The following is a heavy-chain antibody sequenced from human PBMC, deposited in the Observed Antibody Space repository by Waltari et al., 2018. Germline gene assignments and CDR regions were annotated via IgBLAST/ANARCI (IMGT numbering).Heavy chain of an antibody. V-gene: IGHV4-59*08. J-gene: IGHJ4*02. CDR1: GDFPSDDH. CDR3: ARLPTKYYDSLGWGFFDQ. D-gene: IGHD3-22*01. Sequence: QVQLQESGPGLVKPSETLSLTCTVSGDFPSDDHWTWIRQAPGRGLEVMAYLRNTGRTKCTPSLESRVTVSAVTSKKQFSLRLTSVTAADTAVYYCARLPTKYYDSLGWGFFDQWGQGILVTVSS. CDR2: LRNTGRT.